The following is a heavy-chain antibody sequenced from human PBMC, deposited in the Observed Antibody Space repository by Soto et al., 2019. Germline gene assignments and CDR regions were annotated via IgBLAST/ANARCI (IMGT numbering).Heavy chain of an antibody. CDR3: ARTLASARPGDY. CDR1: GFTVSSNY. J-gene: IGHJ4*02. D-gene: IGHD6-13*01. CDR2: MYTSGRT. Sequence: EMQLVESGGGLVQPGGSLRLSCAVSGFTVSSNYMTWVRQPPGKGLEWVSVMYTSGRTYYGDSVKGRVTISRDNSKNTLYLQMNSLRVEDSAVYYCARTLASARPGDYWGQGTLVTVSS. V-gene: IGHV3-66*01.